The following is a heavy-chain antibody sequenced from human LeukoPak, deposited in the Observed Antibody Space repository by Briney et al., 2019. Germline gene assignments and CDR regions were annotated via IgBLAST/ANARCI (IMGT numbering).Heavy chain of an antibody. CDR1: GGTFSNYA. D-gene: IGHD4-11*01. CDR2: IIPMFGTT. J-gene: IGHJ6*03. CDR3: ASVTVTTWAPDGHMDV. V-gene: IGHV1-69*05. Sequence: SVKVSCKASGGTFSNYAISWVRQAPGQGLEWMGRIIPMFGTTNYAQKFQGRVTITTDESTSTAYMEVSSLRIEDTAAYYCASVTVTTWAPDGHMDVWGKGTTVTVSS.